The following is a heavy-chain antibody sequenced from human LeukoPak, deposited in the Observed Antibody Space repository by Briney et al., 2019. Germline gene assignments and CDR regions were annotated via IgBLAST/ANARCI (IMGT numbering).Heavy chain of an antibody. CDR3: AKDQALDIVVVVAVY. Sequence: GGSLRLSCAASGFTFSSYAMSWVRQAPGKGLEWVSAISGIGGSTYYADSVKGRFTISRDNYKNTLYLQMNSLRAEDTAVYYCAKDQALDIVVVVAVYWGQGTLVTVSS. V-gene: IGHV3-23*01. CDR1: GFTFSSYA. CDR2: ISGIGGST. D-gene: IGHD2-15*01. J-gene: IGHJ4*02.